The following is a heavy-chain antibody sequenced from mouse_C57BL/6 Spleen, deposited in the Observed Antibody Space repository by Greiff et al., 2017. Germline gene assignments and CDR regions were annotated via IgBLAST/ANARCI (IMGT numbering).Heavy chain of an antibody. CDR3: ARGWLRRRDYAMDY. CDR1: GYAFSSYW. CDR2: IYPGDGDT. V-gene: IGHV1-80*01. J-gene: IGHJ4*01. D-gene: IGHD2-2*01. Sequence: VQLKESGAELVKPGASVKISCKASGYAFSSYWLNWVKQRPGKGLEWIGQIYPGDGDTNYNGKFKGKATLTADKSSSTAYMQLSSLTSEDSAVYFCARGWLRRRDYAMDYWGQGTSVTVSS.